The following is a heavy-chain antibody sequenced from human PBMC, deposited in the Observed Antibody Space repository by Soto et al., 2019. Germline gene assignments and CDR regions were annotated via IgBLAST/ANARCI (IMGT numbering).Heavy chain of an antibody. J-gene: IGHJ1*01. CDR3: AKGDSSGYAYVQA. Sequence: QVQLVESGGGVVQPGITLSLSCPASGFTFSSHGMHWVRQAPGKRLERVAVVSFDGSNKNYADSVRGRFTISRDNSKNTLYLHMSSLRAEDTAVYYCAKGDSSGYAYVQAWGRGTLVSVAS. D-gene: IGHD3-22*01. V-gene: IGHV3-30*18. CDR2: VSFDGSNK. CDR1: GFTFSSHG.